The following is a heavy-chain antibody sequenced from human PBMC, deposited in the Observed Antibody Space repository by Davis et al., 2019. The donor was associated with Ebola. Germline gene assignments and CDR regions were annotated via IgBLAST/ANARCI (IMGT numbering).Heavy chain of an antibody. V-gene: IGHV5-51*01. CDR2: IYPGDSDT. D-gene: IGHD3-9*01. CDR1: GYTFTNYW. Sequence: GESLKISCQGSGYTFTNYWIGWVRQMPGKGQEWMGIIYPGDSDTRYSPSFQGQVTISADKSISTAYLQWSSLKASDTAMYYCARLRPYYDILTAPEFDLWGRGTLVTVSS. J-gene: IGHJ2*01. CDR3: ARLRPYYDILTAPEFDL.